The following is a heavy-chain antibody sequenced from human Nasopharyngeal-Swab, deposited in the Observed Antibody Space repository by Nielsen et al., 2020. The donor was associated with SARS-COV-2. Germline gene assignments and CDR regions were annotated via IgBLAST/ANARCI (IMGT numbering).Heavy chain of an antibody. Sequence: GVLKISCAASGFTFNNYAMSWVRQAPGKGLEWVSTIGGSGGSTDYADSVKGRFTISRDNSKNTLYLQMNSLRAEDTAIYYCAKGPVAGFDNWGQGTLVTVSS. V-gene: IGHV3-23*01. D-gene: IGHD6-19*01. CDR1: GFTFNNYA. CDR2: IGGSGGST. J-gene: IGHJ4*02. CDR3: AKGPVAGFDN.